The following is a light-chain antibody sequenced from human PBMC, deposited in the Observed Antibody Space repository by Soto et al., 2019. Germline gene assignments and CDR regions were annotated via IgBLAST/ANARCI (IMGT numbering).Light chain of an antibody. Sequence: DNQITHFPSSLSSSVVGRNTNTCRASQSISSSLAWYQQRPGKAPKLLIYDASSLESGVPSTLSGSGSGTEFTLTINSLQPDDFATYYCQQYNSYWTFGQGTKVDIK. CDR1: QSISSS. V-gene: IGKV1-5*01. CDR2: DAS. CDR3: QQYNSYWT. J-gene: IGKJ1*01.